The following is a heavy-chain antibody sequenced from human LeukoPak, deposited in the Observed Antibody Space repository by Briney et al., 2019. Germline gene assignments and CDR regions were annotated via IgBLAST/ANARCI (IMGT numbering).Heavy chain of an antibody. V-gene: IGHV3-49*04. Sequence: GGSLRLSCTASGFTFGDYAMSWVRQAPGKGLEWVGYIRSKAYGGTTEYAASVKGRFTISRDDSKSIAYLQMNSLRAEDTAVYYCARGSTMKVVISDAFDIWGQGTMVTVSS. D-gene: IGHD3-22*01. J-gene: IGHJ3*02. CDR3: ARGSTMKVVISDAFDI. CDR1: GFTFGDYA. CDR2: IRSKAYGGTT.